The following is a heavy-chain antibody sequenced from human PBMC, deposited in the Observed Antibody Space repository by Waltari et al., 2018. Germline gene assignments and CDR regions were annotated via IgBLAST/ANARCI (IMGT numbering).Heavy chain of an antibody. D-gene: IGHD2-2*02. CDR2: IVYTGNV. Sequence: QLQLQESGPGLVKPSETLSLTCNVSNGSTSTNTYYWAWIRQPPGKGLEVIGSIVYTGNVYYNPSLQSRVTMSVDTSRNQFSLKLRSVTAADTAVYYCAGRPLYTVVWHGFDYWGRGALVTVSS. CDR1: NGSTSTNTYY. CDR3: AGRPLYTVVWHGFDY. J-gene: IGHJ4*02. V-gene: IGHV4-39*07.